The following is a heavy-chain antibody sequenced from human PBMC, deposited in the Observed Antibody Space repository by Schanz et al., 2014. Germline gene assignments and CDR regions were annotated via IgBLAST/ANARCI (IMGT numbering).Heavy chain of an antibody. Sequence: EVQLLESGGGLVQPGGSLRLSCLASGFAFSSYGMNWVRQAPGKGLEWVSVIGVDGTTTYYADSVKGRFTISRDNSKNSLYLQMNSLRAEDTAVYYCAKDLGVDCGDGCFNWYFDLWGRGTLVTVSS. CDR1: GFAFSSYG. J-gene: IGHJ2*01. CDR3: AKDLGVDCGDGCFNWYFDL. D-gene: IGHD2-21*02. CDR2: IGVDGTTT. V-gene: IGHV3-23*01.